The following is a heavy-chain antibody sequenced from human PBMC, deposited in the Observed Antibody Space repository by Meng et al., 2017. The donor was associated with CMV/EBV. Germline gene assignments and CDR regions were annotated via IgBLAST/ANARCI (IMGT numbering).Heavy chain of an antibody. Sequence: GESLKISCAASGFTFSSYAMHWVRQAPGKGLEWVAVISYDGSNKYYADSVKGRFTISRDNSKNTLYLQMNSLRAEDTAVYYCARDRELDYDFWSGYGPGAFDIWGQGTMVTVSS. CDR3: ARDRELDYDFWSGYGPGAFDI. CDR1: GFTFSSYA. CDR2: ISYDGSNK. D-gene: IGHD3-3*01. J-gene: IGHJ3*02. V-gene: IGHV3-30*04.